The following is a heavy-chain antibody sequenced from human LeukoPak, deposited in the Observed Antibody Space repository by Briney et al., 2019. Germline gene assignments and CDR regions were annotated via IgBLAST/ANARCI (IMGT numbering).Heavy chain of an antibody. Sequence: GGSLILSCAASGLNVSGYAMLWVRQAPGQGLEWVAVISYDGSDKYYADSVKGRFTISRDNSKNTLYLQMNSLRAEDTAVYYCAKRGSCTSKSCLSTTLDYWGQGTLVIVSS. CDR3: AKRGSCTSKSCLSTTLDY. J-gene: IGHJ4*02. CDR2: ISYDGSDK. D-gene: IGHD2-2*01. V-gene: IGHV3-30*04. CDR1: GLNVSGYA.